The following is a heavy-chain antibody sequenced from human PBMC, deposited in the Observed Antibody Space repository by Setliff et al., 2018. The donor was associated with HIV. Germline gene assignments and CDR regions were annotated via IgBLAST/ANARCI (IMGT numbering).Heavy chain of an antibody. CDR3: AREHCSGGSCNGFDI. V-gene: IGHV4-4*09. D-gene: IGHD2-15*01. Sequence: PSETLSLTCTVSGGPISTSYWNWIRQPPGKGLEWIAYIYISGTTNYNPSLKSRVTISLDTSRNQFSLKLGSVTAADPAMYYCAREHCSGGSCNGFDIWGQGTMVTVSS. J-gene: IGHJ3*02. CDR1: GGPISTSY. CDR2: IYISGTT.